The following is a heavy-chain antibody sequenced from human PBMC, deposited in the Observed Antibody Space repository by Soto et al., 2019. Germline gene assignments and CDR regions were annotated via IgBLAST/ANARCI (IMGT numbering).Heavy chain of an antibody. CDR2: INPSGDST. Sequence: ASVKVSCKGAGYTFSNYYMHWVRQAPGQGLEWMGIINPSGDSTSYAQKLQGRVTMTTDTSTSTAYMELRSLRSDDTAVYYCARDRLGATGDYWGQGTLVTVSS. D-gene: IGHD1-26*01. CDR3: ARDRLGATGDY. V-gene: IGHV1-46*01. CDR1: GYTFSNYY. J-gene: IGHJ4*02.